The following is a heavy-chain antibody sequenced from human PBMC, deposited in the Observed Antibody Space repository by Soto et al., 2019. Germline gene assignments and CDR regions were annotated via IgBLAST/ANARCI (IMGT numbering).Heavy chain of an antibody. CDR1: GFTFSSYG. CDR2: IWYDGSNK. J-gene: IGHJ4*02. D-gene: IGHD6-13*01. Sequence: QVQLVESGGGVVQPGRSLRLSCAASGFTFSSYGMHWVRQAPGKGLEWVAVIWYDGSNKYYADSVKGRFTISRDNSKNPLYLQMERLGAGGTALYFGARSLGGGGIAALDYWGQGTLVTVSS. V-gene: IGHV3-33*01. CDR3: ARSLGGGGIAALDY.